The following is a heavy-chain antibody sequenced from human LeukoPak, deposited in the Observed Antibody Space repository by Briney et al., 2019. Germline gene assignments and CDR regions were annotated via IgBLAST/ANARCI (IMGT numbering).Heavy chain of an antibody. CDR3: ARDLTGSSSCPD. D-gene: IGHD2-2*01. Sequence: ASAKVSCKASGYTFTGYFIHWVRQAPGQGLEWMGWIHPNSGDTNYAQKFHSRVTMTRDTSISTAYMEVRRLTSDDTALYYCARDLTGSSSCPDWGQGTLVTVSS. CDR2: IHPNSGDT. J-gene: IGHJ4*02. V-gene: IGHV1-2*02. CDR1: GYTFTGYF.